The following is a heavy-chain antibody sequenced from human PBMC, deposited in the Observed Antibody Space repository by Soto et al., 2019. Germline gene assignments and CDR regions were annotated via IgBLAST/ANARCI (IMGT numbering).Heavy chain of an antibody. J-gene: IGHJ4*02. CDR3: ARGLEWLRLLGY. Sequence: ASVKVSCKASGYTFTSYDINWVRQATGQGLEWMGWMNPNSGNTGYAQKFQGRVTMTRNTSISTAYMELSSLRSEDTAVYYCARGLEWLRLLGYWGQGTLVTVSS. D-gene: IGHD5-12*01. CDR2: MNPNSGNT. V-gene: IGHV1-8*01. CDR1: GYTFTSYD.